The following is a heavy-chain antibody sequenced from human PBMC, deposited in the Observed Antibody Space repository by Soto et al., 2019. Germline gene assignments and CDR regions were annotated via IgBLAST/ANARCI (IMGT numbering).Heavy chain of an antibody. V-gene: IGHV1-69*01. Sequence: QEQLVQSGAEVKKPGSSVKVSCKASGGSFNTYGISWVRQAPGQGLEWMGGFLPVFTTAKYAQKFQGRVSITVDESTYTAYMELSSLRSEDTAVYFCARDGVDVSRTTVRHGALDIWGQGTVVTVSS. D-gene: IGHD4-17*01. CDR2: FLPVFTTA. CDR3: ARDGVDVSRTTVRHGALDI. J-gene: IGHJ3*02. CDR1: GGSFNTYG.